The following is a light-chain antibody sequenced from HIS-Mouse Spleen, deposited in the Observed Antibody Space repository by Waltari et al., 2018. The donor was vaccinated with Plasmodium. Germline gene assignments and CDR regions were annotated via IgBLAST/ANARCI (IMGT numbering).Light chain of an antibody. CDR1: QSVSSY. CDR3: QQRSNWPPT. Sequence: EIVLTQSPATLSLSPGERATLSCRASQSVSSYLAWYQQKPGQAPRLLLYDASHRATGIPARFSGSGSGTDFTLTISSLEPEDFAVYYCQQRSNWPPTFGQGTRLEIK. CDR2: DAS. V-gene: IGKV3-11*01. J-gene: IGKJ5*01.